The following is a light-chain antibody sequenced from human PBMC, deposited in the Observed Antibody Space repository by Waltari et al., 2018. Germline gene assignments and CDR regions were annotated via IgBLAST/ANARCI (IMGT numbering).Light chain of an antibody. CDR2: GNS. V-gene: IGLV1-40*01. CDR1: SSALGAGYD. Sequence: QSVLTQPPSVSGAPGQRVTISCTGSSSALGAGYDVHWYQPLPGTAPKLLIYGNSNRPSGVPDRFSGSKSGTSASLAITGLQAEDEADYYCQSYDNNLSAVFGGGTKLTVL. CDR3: QSYDNNLSAV. J-gene: IGLJ2*01.